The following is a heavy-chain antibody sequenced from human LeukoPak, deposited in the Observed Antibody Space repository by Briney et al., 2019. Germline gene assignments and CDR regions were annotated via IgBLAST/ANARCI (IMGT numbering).Heavy chain of an antibody. CDR1: GYTFTNYA. Sequence: ASVKVSCKASGYTFTNYAIHWVRQAPGQRLEWMGWINADNGYTKYSQQFQGRVTITRDTSANTAYMELSSLRSEDMAVYYCARGGMATIGAAFEIWGQGTMVTVSS. V-gene: IGHV1-3*03. J-gene: IGHJ3*02. CDR2: INADNGYT. D-gene: IGHD5-24*01. CDR3: ARGGMATIGAAFEI.